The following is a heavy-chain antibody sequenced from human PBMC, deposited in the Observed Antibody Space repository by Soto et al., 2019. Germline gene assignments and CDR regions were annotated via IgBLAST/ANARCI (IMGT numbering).Heavy chain of an antibody. V-gene: IGHV3-43*01. CDR2: IDKNGGST. J-gene: IGHJ4*02. CDR3: SKETLYSGCVSFDC. D-gene: IGHD6-25*01. Sequence: EVQLVESGGAVIQPGGSLRLSCAASGFMFDDYSMHWVRQAPGKGLEWVSLIDKNGGSTYYSDSVKGRFTISRDNSKNSLYLQINSLRSDDTAFYSCSKETLYSGCVSFDCWGRGTLVTVSS. CDR1: GFMFDDYS.